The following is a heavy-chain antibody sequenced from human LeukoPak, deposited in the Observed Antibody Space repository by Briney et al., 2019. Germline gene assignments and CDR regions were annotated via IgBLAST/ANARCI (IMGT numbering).Heavy chain of an antibody. J-gene: IGHJ4*02. D-gene: IGHD3-22*01. CDR3: ARSLRYYDSSGYTYYFDY. CDR2: INHSGST. CDR1: GGSFSGYY. Sequence: SETLSLTCAVYGGSFSGYYWSWIRQPPGKGLEWIGEINHSGSTNYNPSLKSRVTISVDTSKNQFSLKLSSVTAADTAVYYCARSLRYYDSSGYTYYFDYWGQGTLVTVSS. V-gene: IGHV4-34*01.